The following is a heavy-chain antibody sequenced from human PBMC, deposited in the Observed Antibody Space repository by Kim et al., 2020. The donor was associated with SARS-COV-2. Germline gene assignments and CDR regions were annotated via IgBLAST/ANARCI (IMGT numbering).Heavy chain of an antibody. V-gene: IGHV4-34*01. CDR3: ARGTRQWLVRGPYNYYMDV. Sequence: SETLSLTCAVYGGSFSGYYWSWIRQPPGKGLEWIGEINHSGSTNYNPSLKSRVTISVDTSKNQSSLKLSSVTAADTAVYYCARGTRQWLVRGPYNYYMDVWGKGTPVTVSS. J-gene: IGHJ6*03. CDR1: GGSFSGYY. CDR2: INHSGST. D-gene: IGHD6-19*01.